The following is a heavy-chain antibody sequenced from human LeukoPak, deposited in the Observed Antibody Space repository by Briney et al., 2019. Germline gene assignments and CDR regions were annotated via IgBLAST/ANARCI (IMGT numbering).Heavy chain of an antibody. Sequence: GGSLRLSCAASGFTFRSYDMNWVRQTPGKGLEWVSYISNSGTTIHYADSVKGRFTISRDNAKNTLYLQMNSLRAEDTAVYYCARAQKYYYDSSGEASWFDPWGQGTLVTVSS. D-gene: IGHD3-22*01. CDR3: ARAQKYYYDSSGEASWFDP. CDR2: ISNSGTTI. V-gene: IGHV3-48*03. CDR1: GFTFRSYD. J-gene: IGHJ5*02.